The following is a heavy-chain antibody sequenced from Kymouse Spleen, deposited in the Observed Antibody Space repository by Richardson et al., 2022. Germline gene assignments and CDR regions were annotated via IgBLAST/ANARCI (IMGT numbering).Heavy chain of an antibody. CDR2: INHSGST. Sequence: QVQLQQWGAGLLKPSETLSLTCAVYGGSFSGYYWSWIRQPPGKGLEWIGEINHSGSTNYNPSLKSRVTISVDTSKNQFSLKLSSVTAADTAVYYCARKGHCTNGVCYRVDAFDIWGQGTMVTVSS. CDR1: GGSFSGYY. CDR3: ARKGHCTNGVCYRVDAFDI. V-gene: IGHV4-34*01. J-gene: IGHJ3*02. D-gene: IGHD2-8*01.